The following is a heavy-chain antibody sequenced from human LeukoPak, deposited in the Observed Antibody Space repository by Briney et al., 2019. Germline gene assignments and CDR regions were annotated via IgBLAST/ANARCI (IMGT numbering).Heavy chain of an antibody. D-gene: IGHD6-19*01. CDR2: IYYSGST. J-gene: IGHJ4*02. V-gene: IGHV4-59*01. CDR3: ARTWGAVAGTDY. CDR1: GGSISSYY. Sequence: SETLSLTCTVSGGSISSYYWSWIRQPPGKGLEWIGYIYYSGSTNYNPSLKSRVTISVDTSKNQFSLKLSSVTAADTAVYYCARTWGAVAGTDYWGQGTLVTVSS.